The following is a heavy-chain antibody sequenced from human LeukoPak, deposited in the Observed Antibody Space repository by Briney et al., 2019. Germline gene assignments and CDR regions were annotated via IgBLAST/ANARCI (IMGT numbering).Heavy chain of an antibody. CDR2: IYPGDSDT. D-gene: IGHD2-15*01. V-gene: IGHV5-51*01. J-gene: IGHJ3*02. Sequence: GESLKISCKGSGYSFTSYWIGWVRQMPGKGLEWMGIIYPGDSDTRYSPSFQGQVTISADKSISTAYLQWSSLKASDTAMYYCARQFEDIVVVVAANNAFDIWGQGTMVTVS. CDR1: GYSFTSYW. CDR3: ARQFEDIVVVVAANNAFDI.